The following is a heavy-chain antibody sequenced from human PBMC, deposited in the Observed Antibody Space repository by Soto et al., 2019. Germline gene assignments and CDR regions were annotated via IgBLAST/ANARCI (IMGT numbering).Heavy chain of an antibody. CDR2: ISWNSGDI. Sequence: EVQLVESGGDLVQPCRSLRLSRAASGFTFDDYAMHWVRLAPGKGLEWVSGISWNSGDIYYADSVKGRFTISRDNAKNSLYLQMNSLRPDDTAMYYCAKDAIHVLLGYTYGAGGMDVWGQGTTVTVSS. CDR1: GFTFDDYA. CDR3: AKDAIHVLLGYTYGAGGMDV. D-gene: IGHD5-18*01. V-gene: IGHV3-9*01. J-gene: IGHJ6*02.